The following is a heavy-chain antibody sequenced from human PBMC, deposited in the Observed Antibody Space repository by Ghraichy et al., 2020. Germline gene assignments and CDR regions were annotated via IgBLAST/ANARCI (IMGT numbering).Heavy chain of an antibody. CDR2: IYASDADT. J-gene: IGHJ4*02. CDR3: ARQLKDSYGYTTFDY. Sequence: GGSLRLSCKGSGYIFTNYWFSWVRQMPGKGLEWMVIIYASDADTRYSASFQGQFTISADKSISTAYLQWSSLRAADTAMYYCARQLKDSYGYTTFDYWVQGTLVTVSS. D-gene: IGHD5-18*01. CDR1: GYIFTNYW. V-gene: IGHV5-51*01.